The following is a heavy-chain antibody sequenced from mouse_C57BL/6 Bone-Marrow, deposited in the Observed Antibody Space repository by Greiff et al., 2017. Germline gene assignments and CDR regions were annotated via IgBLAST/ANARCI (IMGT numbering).Heavy chain of an antibody. CDR2: IYPGDGDT. J-gene: IGHJ3*01. V-gene: IGHV1-82*01. CDR1: GYAFSSSW. D-gene: IGHD1-1*01. Sequence: QVQLQQSGPELVKPGASVKISCKASGYAFSSSWMNWVKQRPGKGLEWIGRIYPGDGDTNYNGKFKGKATLTADKSSSTAYMQLSSLTSEDSAVYFCARGRGFTFAYWGQGTLVTVSA. CDR3: ARGRGFTFAY.